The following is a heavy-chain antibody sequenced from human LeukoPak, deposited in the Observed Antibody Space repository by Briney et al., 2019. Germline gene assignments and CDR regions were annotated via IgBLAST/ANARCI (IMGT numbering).Heavy chain of an antibody. CDR3: ARYYYGSGSYYGGDY. D-gene: IGHD3-10*01. CDR1: GYTFTNYG. V-gene: IGHV1-2*02. CDR2: INPNSGGT. J-gene: IGHJ4*02. Sequence: ASLKVSCKASGYTFTNYGISWVRQAPGQGLEWMGWINPNSGGTNYAQKFQGRVTMTRDTSISTAYMELSRLRSDDTAVYYCARYYYGSGSYYGGDYWGQGTLVTVSS.